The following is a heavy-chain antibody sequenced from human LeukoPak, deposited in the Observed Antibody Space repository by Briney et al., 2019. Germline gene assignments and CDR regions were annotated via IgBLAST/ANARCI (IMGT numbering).Heavy chain of an antibody. CDR3: ASDLMAGLYFDY. D-gene: IGHD6-19*01. CDR1: GGSISNGGYY. CDR2: IYFSGST. Sequence: NASETLSLTCTVSGGSISNGGYYWSWIRQHPGKGLEWIGCIYFSGSTYYNPSLKSRVTISVDTSKNQFSLKLTSVTAADTAVYYCASDLMAGLYFDYWGQGTPVTVSS. J-gene: IGHJ4*02. V-gene: IGHV4-31*03.